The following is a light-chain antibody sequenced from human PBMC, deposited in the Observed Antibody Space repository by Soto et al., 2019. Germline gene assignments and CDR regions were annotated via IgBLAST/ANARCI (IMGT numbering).Light chain of an antibody. J-gene: IGLJ1*01. CDR3: SSYTRSSTL. CDR1: SSDVGSYNY. CDR2: EVS. V-gene: IGLV2-14*01. Sequence: QSVLTQPASVYGSPGQSMTISCTGTSSDVGSYNYVSWYQQHPRKAPKLMIYEVSDRPSGISSRFSGSKSGNTASLTISGLQTEDEADYYCSSYTRSSTLFGTGTKGTVL.